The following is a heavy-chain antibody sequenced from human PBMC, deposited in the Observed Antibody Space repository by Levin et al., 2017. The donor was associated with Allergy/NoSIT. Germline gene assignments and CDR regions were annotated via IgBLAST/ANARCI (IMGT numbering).Heavy chain of an antibody. D-gene: IGHD3-10*01. CDR3: ARDRDDGSGSIFDY. Sequence: PGGSLRLSCAASGFTFSSYAMHWVRQAPGKGLEWVAVISYDGSNKYYADSVKGRFTISRDNSKNTLYLQMNSLRAEDTAVYYCARDRDDGSGSIFDYWGQGTLVTVSS. J-gene: IGHJ4*02. CDR2: ISYDGSNK. CDR1: GFTFSSYA. V-gene: IGHV3-30-3*01.